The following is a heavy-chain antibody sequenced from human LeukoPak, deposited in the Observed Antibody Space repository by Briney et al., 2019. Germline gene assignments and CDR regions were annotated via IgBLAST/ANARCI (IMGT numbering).Heavy chain of an antibody. V-gene: IGHV3-23*01. CDR3: ANEEVPNDY. D-gene: IGHD4/OR15-4a*01. Sequence: GESLRLSCEVSGFHFSSHAMSWVRQAPGGGLEWASGISISGDTTYYADSVQGRFIISRDNSKNTVYLQMYSLRVDDTAVYYCANEEVPNDYWGQGTLVTVSS. J-gene: IGHJ4*02. CDR1: GFHFSSHA. CDR2: ISISGDTT.